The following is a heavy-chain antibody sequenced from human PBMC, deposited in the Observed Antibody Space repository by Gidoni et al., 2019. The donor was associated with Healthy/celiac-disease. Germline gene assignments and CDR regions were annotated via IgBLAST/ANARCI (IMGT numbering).Heavy chain of an antibody. J-gene: IGHJ4*02. Sequence: EVQLLESGGGLVQPGGSLSISCAASGCTFSSYAMSWVRQAPGKGMEWVSAISGSGGSTYYADSVNGRFSISRDNAKNTLYLQMNSLRAEDTAVYYCAKDGSPYDFWSARYYFDYWGQGTLVTVSS. CDR2: ISGSGGST. CDR3: AKDGSPYDFWSARYYFDY. D-gene: IGHD3-3*01. CDR1: GCTFSSYA. V-gene: IGHV3-23*01.